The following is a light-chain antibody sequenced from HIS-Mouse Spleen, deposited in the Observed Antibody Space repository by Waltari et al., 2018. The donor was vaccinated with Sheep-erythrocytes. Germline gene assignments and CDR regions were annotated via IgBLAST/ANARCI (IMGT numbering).Light chain of an antibody. J-gene: IGLJ1*01. CDR2: DVS. CDR1: SSDVGGYNY. CDR3: CSYAGSYNHV. V-gene: IGLV2-11*01. Sequence: QSALTQPRSVSGSPGQSVTISCTGTSSDVGGYNYVSWYQQHPGKAPKLMIYDVSKRPAGFPARFAGSKSGNAASLTSSVLQAEDEADYYCCSYAGSYNHVFATGTKVTVL.